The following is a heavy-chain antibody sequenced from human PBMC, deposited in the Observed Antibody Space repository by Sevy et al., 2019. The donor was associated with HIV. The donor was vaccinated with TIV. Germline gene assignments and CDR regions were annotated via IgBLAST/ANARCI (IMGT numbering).Heavy chain of an antibody. CDR3: ARISTVRGLFNYFDP. J-gene: IGHJ5*02. V-gene: IGHV1-18*01. CDR2: IGAYNGNI. CDR1: GYTFRSFG. D-gene: IGHD3-10*01. Sequence: ASVKVSCKASGYTFRSFGVSWVRQAPGQGLEWMGWIGAYNGNIKYAQNLQDRVTMTTDTSTGTAYMELTSLTSDDTAVYFCARISTVRGLFNYFDPWGQGTLVTVSS.